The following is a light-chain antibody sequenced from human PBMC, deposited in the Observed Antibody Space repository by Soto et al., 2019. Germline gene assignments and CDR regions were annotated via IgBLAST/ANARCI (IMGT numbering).Light chain of an antibody. CDR2: DAS. CDR3: KKYITYPWT. V-gene: IGKV1-5*01. J-gene: IGKJ1*01. CDR1: QSISTW. Sequence: DIQLTQSPSTLSASVGDRVSITCRASQSISTWLAWYQQKPGKAPKLLIFDASSLESRVSSRFSGRGSGTQFTLTISSLQPDDFATYYSKKYITYPWTFGQGAKVEFK.